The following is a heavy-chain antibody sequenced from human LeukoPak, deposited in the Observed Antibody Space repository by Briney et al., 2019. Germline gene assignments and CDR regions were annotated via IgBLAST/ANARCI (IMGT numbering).Heavy chain of an antibody. J-gene: IGHJ4*02. CDR3: AKDRIAARPGLGRTVLSQPVGY. D-gene: IGHD6-6*01. Sequence: PGGSLRLSCAASGFTFSSYAMSWVRQAPGKGLEWVSAISGSGGSTYYADSVKGRFTISRDNSKNTLYLQMNSLRAEETAVYYCAKDRIAARPGLGRTVLSQPVGYWGQGTLVTVSS. CDR2: ISGSGGST. CDR1: GFTFSSYA. V-gene: IGHV3-23*01.